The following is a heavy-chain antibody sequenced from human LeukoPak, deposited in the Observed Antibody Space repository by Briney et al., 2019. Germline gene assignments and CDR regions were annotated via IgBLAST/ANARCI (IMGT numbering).Heavy chain of an antibody. CDR2: INTNTGNP. CDR1: GYTFTSYA. Sequence: ASVKVSCKASGYTFTSYAMNWVRQAPGQGLEWMGWINTNTGNPTYAQGFTGRFVFSLDTSVSTAYLQISSLKAEDTAVYYCARDSIYCSSTSCHLGDDWFDPWGQGTLVTVSS. D-gene: IGHD2-2*01. V-gene: IGHV7-4-1*02. CDR3: ARDSIYCSSTSCHLGDDWFDP. J-gene: IGHJ5*02.